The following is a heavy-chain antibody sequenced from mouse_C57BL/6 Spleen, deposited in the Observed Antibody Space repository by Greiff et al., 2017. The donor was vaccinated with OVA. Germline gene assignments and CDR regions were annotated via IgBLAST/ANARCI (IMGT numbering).Heavy chain of an antibody. CDR2: IRLKSDNYAT. J-gene: IGHJ4*01. V-gene: IGHV6-3*01. CDR1: GFTFSNYW. CDR3: TVDYDVDYAMDY. D-gene: IGHD2-4*01. Sequence: EVQLVESGGGLVQPGGSMKLSCVASGFTFSNYWMNWVRQSPEKGLEWVAQIRLKSDNYATHYAESVKGRFTISRDDSKSSVYLQMNNLRAEDTGIYYCTVDYDVDYAMDYWGQGTSVTVSS.